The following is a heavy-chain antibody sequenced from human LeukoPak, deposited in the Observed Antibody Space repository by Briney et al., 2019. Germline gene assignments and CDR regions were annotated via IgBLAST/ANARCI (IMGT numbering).Heavy chain of an antibody. Sequence: GGSLRLSCAASGFTFSSYEMNWVRRAPGKALEWVSSISSSSLYIYYADSVRGRFTISRDNAKSSLYLQMNSLRAEDTAVYYCASEQSGNYYRPFDSWGQGTLVTVSS. CDR2: ISSSSLYI. CDR1: GFTFSSYE. J-gene: IGHJ4*02. D-gene: IGHD1-26*01. CDR3: ASEQSGNYYRPFDS. V-gene: IGHV3-21*01.